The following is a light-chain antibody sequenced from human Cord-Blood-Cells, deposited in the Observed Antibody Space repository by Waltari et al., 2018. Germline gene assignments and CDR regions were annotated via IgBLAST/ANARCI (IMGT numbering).Light chain of an antibody. CDR2: EVS. Sequence: QSALTQPASVSGSPGQSITISCTGTSSDVGVYNYVSWYHQPPGKAPKLMIYEVSNRPSGVSNRFSGSKSGNTASLTISGLQAEDEADYYCSSYTSSSTWVFGGGTKLTVL. V-gene: IGLV2-14*01. CDR1: SSDVGVYNY. CDR3: SSYTSSSTWV. J-gene: IGLJ3*02.